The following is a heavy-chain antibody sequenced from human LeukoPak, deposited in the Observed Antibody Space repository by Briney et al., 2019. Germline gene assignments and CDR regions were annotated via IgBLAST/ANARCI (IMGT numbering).Heavy chain of an antibody. CDR1: GGSFSGYY. J-gene: IGHJ4*02. CDR3: ARGRQWLGRPFDY. D-gene: IGHD6-19*01. CDR2: INHSGST. V-gene: IGHV4-34*01. Sequence: SETLSLTCAVYGGSFSGYYWSWIRQPPGKGLEWIGEINHSGSTNYNPSLKSRVTISVDTSKNQFSLKLSSVTAADTAVCYCARGRQWLGRPFDYWGQGTLVTVSS.